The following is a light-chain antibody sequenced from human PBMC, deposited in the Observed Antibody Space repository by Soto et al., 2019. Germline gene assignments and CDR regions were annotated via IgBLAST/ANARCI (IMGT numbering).Light chain of an antibody. CDR1: SSDVGSYNL. J-gene: IGLJ3*02. Sequence: QSVLTQPASVSGSPGQSITISCTGTSSDVGSYNLVSWYQQHPGKAPKLMIYEGSKRPSGVANRVSGSKSGNTASLTISGLQAEDEADYDCCSYAGSSTFVPWVFGGGTKLTVL. CDR2: EGS. V-gene: IGLV2-23*03. CDR3: CSYAGSSTFVPWV.